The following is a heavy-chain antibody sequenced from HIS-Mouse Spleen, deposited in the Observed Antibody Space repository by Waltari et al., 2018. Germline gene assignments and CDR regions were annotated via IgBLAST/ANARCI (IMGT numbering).Heavy chain of an antibody. V-gene: IGHV4-39*07. CDR1: GGSISSSSYY. CDR3: AGEIPYSSSWYDWYFDL. Sequence: QLQLQESGPGLVKPSETLSLTCTVPGGSISSSSYYWGWIRQPPGKGLEWIGSIDYSGGTYYTPSLTSGGTISVNTSKNQFSLKLSSVTAADTAVYYCAGEIPYSSSWYDWYFDLWGRGTLVTVSS. CDR2: IDYSGGT. D-gene: IGHD6-13*01. J-gene: IGHJ2*01.